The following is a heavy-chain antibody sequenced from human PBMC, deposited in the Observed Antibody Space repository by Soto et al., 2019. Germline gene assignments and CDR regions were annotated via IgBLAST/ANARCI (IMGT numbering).Heavy chain of an antibody. Sequence: GGSLRLSCAASGFTFSSYAMSWVRQAPGKGLEWVSAISGSGGSTYYADSVKGRFTISRDNSKNTLYLQMNSLRAEDTAVYYCAKGSTTYYDILTGYYIYYFDYWGQGTPVTVSS. V-gene: IGHV3-23*01. CDR2: ISGSGGST. CDR3: AKGSTTYYDILTGYYIYYFDY. CDR1: GFTFSSYA. D-gene: IGHD3-9*01. J-gene: IGHJ4*02.